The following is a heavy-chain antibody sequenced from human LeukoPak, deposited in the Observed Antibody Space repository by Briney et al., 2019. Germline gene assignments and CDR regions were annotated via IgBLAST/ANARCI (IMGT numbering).Heavy chain of an antibody. CDR2: ISSSSSYI. CDR1: GFTFSNYE. V-gene: IGHV3-21*01. CDR3: ARTKNLVEDYYGSGSYYATEFDY. Sequence: EGSLRLSCAASGFTFSNYEMNWVRLAPGKGLEWVSSISSSSSYIYYADSVKGRSTISRDSAKNSLFLQMNSLRAEDTAVYYCARTKNLVEDYYGSGSYYATEFDYWGQGTLVTVSS. D-gene: IGHD3-10*01. J-gene: IGHJ4*02.